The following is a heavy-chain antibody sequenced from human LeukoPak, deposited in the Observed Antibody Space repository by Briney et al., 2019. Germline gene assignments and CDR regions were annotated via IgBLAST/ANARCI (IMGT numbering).Heavy chain of an antibody. J-gene: IGHJ4*02. CDR1: GYTFTSYG. CDR3: ARDSRQLVRGRDFDY. V-gene: IGHV1-18*01. D-gene: IGHD6-13*01. CDR2: ISAYNGNT. Sequence: GASVKVSCKASGYTFTSYGISWVRQAPGQGLEWMGWISAYNGNTNYAQKLQGRVTMTTDTSTSTAYMELRSLRSDDTAVYYCARDSRQLVRGRDFDYWGKGTLVTVSS.